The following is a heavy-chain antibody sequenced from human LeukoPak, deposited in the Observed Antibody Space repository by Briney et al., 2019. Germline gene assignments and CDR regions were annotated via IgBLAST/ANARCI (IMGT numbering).Heavy chain of an antibody. CDR2: INPYSGVT. CDR3: ARDHIDDSSTSAPGTDGFDP. D-gene: IGHD6-13*01. CDR1: GYTFIGHY. J-gene: IGHJ5*02. Sequence: ASVKVSCMASGYTFIGHYIHWMRQAPGQGLEWVGWINPYSGVTNYADTFQGRVTLTRDTSSSTAYMELTSLRSDDTAVYYCARDHIDDSSTSAPGTDGFDPWGQGTLVTVSS. V-gene: IGHV1-2*02.